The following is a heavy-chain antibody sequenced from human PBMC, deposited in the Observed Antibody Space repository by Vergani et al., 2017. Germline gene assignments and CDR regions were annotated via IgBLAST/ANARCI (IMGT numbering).Heavy chain of an antibody. D-gene: IGHD3-22*01. J-gene: IGHJ1*01. CDR2: ISGSGGST. Sequence: EVQLLESGGGLVQPGGSLRLSCAASGFTFSSYAMSWVRQAPGKGLEWVSAISGSGGSTYYADSVKGRFTISRDNSKTTVFLQMNSLRADDSAVYYCTXSVQYDSDNFHDSWGQGALVTDAS. CDR1: GFTFSSYA. V-gene: IGHV3-23*01. CDR3: TXSVQYDSDNFHDS.